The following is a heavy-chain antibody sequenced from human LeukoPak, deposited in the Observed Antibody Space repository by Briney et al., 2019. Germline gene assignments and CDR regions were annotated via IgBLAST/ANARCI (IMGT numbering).Heavy chain of an antibody. CDR1: GFTFSTYA. CDR3: ARDRLTTVTTFHFDY. CDR2: IWYDRTNK. V-gene: IGHV3-33*01. Sequence: PGRSLSLSCAASGFTFSTYAMHWVRQAPGEGLEWVAVIWYDRTNKYYADSVKGRFTISRDNSKNTLYLQMSSLRAEDTAVYYCARDRLTTVTTFHFDYWGQGTLVTVSS. D-gene: IGHD4-17*01. J-gene: IGHJ4*02.